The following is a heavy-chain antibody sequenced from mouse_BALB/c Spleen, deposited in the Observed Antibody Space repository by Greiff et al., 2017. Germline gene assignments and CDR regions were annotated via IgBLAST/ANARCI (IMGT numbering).Heavy chain of an antibody. CDR3: ARGRIYYDYEGFAY. J-gene: IGHJ3*01. V-gene: IGHV5-9-4*01. Sequence: EVQRVESGGGLVKPGGSLKLSCAASGFTFSSYAMSWVRQSPEKRLEWVAEISSGGSYTYYPDTVTGRFTISRDNAKNTLYLEMSSLRSEDTAMYYCARGRIYYDYEGFAYWGQGTLVTVSA. CDR1: GFTFSSYA. CDR2: ISSGGSYT. D-gene: IGHD2-4*01.